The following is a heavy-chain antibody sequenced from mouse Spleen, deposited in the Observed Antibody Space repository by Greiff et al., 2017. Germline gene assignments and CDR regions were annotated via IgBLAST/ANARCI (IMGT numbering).Heavy chain of an antibody. CDR3: AREGVVTTWGFAY. Sequence: QVQLQQSGAELVRPGSSVKLSCKASGYTFTSYWMHWVKQRPIQGLEWIGNIDPSDSETHYNQKFKDKATLTVDKSSSTAYMQLSSLTSEDSAVYYCAREGVVTTWGFAYWGQGTLVTVSA. D-gene: IGHD2-1*01. CDR2: IDPSDSET. J-gene: IGHJ3*01. CDR1: GYTFTSYW. V-gene: IGHV1-52*01.